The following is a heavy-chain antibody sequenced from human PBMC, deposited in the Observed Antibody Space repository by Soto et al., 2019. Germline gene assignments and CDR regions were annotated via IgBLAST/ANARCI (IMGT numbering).Heavy chain of an antibody. Sequence: EVQLVESGGGLVKPGGSLRLSCAASGFIVSSNYMTWVRQAPGKGLEWVSIMYSGGTTYYAESVKGRFTISRHISKNTLDLQMNTLRFEDTAVYYCARVAGDDPLDIWGAGTMVTVSS. V-gene: IGHV3-53*04. D-gene: IGHD2-21*02. J-gene: IGHJ3*02. CDR1: GFIVSSNY. CDR2: MYSGGTT. CDR3: ARVAGDDPLDI.